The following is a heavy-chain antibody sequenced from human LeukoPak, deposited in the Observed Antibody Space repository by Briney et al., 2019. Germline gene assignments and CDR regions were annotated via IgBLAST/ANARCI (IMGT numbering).Heavy chain of an antibody. V-gene: IGHV3-7*01. CDR3: ARSNPNRNALDL. CDR1: GFTLNSYL. J-gene: IGHJ3*01. CDR2: IKKDGSEG. D-gene: IGHD1-14*01. Sequence: SGGSLRLSCAASGFTLNSYLMSWVRQAPGRGLEWVANIKKDGSEGSYLDSVKGRFTVSRDNAKNSLFLQMNSLRGEDTAVYYCARSNPNRNALDLWGQGTMVTISS.